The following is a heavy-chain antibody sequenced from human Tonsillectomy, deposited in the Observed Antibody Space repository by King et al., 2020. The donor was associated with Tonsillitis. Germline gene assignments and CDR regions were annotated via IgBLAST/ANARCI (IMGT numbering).Heavy chain of an antibody. CDR3: ARGARIDGDYDILEYFQQ. D-gene: IGHD4-17*01. Sequence: VQLVESGGGVVQPGRSLRLSCAASGFTFSNFDMHWVRQAPGKGLEWVAGISYDGSNKYCADSVKGRFTISRDNSKNTLYLQMNSLTTEDTAVFYCARGARIDGDYDILEYFQQWGQGTLVTVSS. CDR2: ISYDGSNK. V-gene: IGHV3-30*03. CDR1: GFTFSNFD. J-gene: IGHJ1*01.